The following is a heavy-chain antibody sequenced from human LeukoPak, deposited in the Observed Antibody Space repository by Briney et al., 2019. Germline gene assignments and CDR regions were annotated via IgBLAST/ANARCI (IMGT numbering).Heavy chain of an antibody. CDR2: IYSGGST. V-gene: IGHV3-53*01. J-gene: IGHJ5*02. CDR3: RRGGNWFDP. Sequence: PGGSLRLSCAVSGFTVTTNYMTWVRQASGKGLEWVPVIYSGGSTYYADSVKGRFTISRDNSKNTLYLQMNNLRAADTALYYCRRGGNWFDPCGQGTLVTVSS. CDR1: GFTVTTNY.